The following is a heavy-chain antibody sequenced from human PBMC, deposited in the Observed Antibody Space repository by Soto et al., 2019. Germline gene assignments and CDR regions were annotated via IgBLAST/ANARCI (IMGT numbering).Heavy chain of an antibody. CDR3: ARGQIVATH. J-gene: IGHJ4*02. CDR1: GGSFSGYY. CDR2: INHSGST. Sequence: SETLSLTCAVYGGSFSGYYWSWIRQPPGKGLEWIGEINHSGSTNYNPSLKSRVTISVDTSKNQFSLKLSSVTAADTAVYYCARGQIVATHWGQGTLVTVSS. D-gene: IGHD5-12*01. V-gene: IGHV4-34*01.